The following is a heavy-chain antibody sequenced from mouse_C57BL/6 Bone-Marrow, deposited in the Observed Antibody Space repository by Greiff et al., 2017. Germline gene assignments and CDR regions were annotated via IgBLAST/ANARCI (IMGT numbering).Heavy chain of an antibody. CDR1: GFTFTDYY. J-gene: IGHJ4*01. V-gene: IGHV7-3*01. CDR3: ARYRIYDYGSSYVYYAMDY. CDR2: IRNKANGYTT. D-gene: IGHD1-1*01. Sequence: EVMLVESGGGLVQPGGSLSLSCAASGFTFTDYYMSWVRQPPGKALEWLGFIRNKANGYTTEDSASVKGRFTISRDNSQSILYLQMNALRAEDSATYYCARYRIYDYGSSYVYYAMDYWGQGTSVTVSS.